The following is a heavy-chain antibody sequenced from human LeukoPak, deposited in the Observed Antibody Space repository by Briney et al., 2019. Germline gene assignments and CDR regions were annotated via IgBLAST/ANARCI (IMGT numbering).Heavy chain of an antibody. D-gene: IGHD3-9*01. J-gene: IGHJ5*02. CDR1: GYSFTSYW. Sequence: GESLKISCKGSGYSFTSYWIGWVRQMPGKGLEWMGIIYPGGSETRYSPSFQGQVTISADKSISTAYLQWSSLKASDTAMYYCARWLNILTGYYNNWFDPWGQGTLVTVSS. V-gene: IGHV5-51*01. CDR3: ARWLNILTGYYNNWFDP. CDR2: IYPGGSET.